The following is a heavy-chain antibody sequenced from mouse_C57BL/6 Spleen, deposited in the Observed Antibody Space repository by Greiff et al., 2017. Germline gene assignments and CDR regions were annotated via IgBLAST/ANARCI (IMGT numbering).Heavy chain of an antibody. D-gene: IGHD2-1*01. Sequence: DVKLQESGAELVKPGASVKLSCTASGFNIKDYYMHWVKQRTEQGLEWIGRIDPEDGETKYAPKFQGKATITADTSSNTAYLQLSSLTSEDTAVYYCARSRWGNQDYFDYWGQGTTLTVSS. CDR1: GFNIKDYY. J-gene: IGHJ2*01. V-gene: IGHV14-2*01. CDR3: ARSRWGNQDYFDY. CDR2: IDPEDGET.